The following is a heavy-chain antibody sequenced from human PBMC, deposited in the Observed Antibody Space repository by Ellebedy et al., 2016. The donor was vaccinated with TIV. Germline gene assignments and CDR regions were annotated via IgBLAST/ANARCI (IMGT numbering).Heavy chain of an antibody. Sequence: MPGGSLRLSCTVSGGSISSYYWSWIRQPPGKGLEWIGYIYYSGSTNYNPSIKSRVTISVDTSKNQFSLSLSSVTAADTAVFYCARVVWQQLVSYASDIWGQGTMVTVSS. J-gene: IGHJ3*02. V-gene: IGHV4-59*01. CDR1: GGSISSYY. D-gene: IGHD6-13*01. CDR3: ARVVWQQLVSYASDI. CDR2: IYYSGST.